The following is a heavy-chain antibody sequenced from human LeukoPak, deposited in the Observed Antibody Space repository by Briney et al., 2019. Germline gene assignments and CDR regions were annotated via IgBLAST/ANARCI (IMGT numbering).Heavy chain of an antibody. J-gene: IGHJ6*03. CDR3: ARGYYYYMDV. V-gene: IGHV4-59*01. CDR2: IYYSGST. Sequence: PSETLSLTCTVSGGSISSFYWTWIRQPPGKGLEWIGYIYYSGSTNYNPSLKSRVTISVDTSKNQFSLKLSSVTAADTAVYYCARGYYYYMDVWGKGTTVTVSS. CDR1: GGSISSFY.